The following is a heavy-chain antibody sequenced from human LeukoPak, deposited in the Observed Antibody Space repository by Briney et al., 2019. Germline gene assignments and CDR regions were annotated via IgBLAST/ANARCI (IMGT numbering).Heavy chain of an antibody. J-gene: IGHJ4*02. CDR2: IIPIFGTA. CDR1: GYTFTSYD. CDR3: ARGSRYSSSWYVDY. Sequence: ASVKVSCKASGYTFTSYDISWVRQAPGQGLEWMGGIIPIFGTANYAQKFQGRVTITADESTSTAYMELSSLRSEDTAVYYCARGSRYSSSWYVDYWGQGTLVTVSS. D-gene: IGHD6-13*01. V-gene: IGHV1-69*13.